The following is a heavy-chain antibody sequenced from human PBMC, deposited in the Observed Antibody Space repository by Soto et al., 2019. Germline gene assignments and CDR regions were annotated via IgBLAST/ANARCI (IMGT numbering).Heavy chain of an antibody. D-gene: IGHD6-19*01. J-gene: IGHJ4*02. Sequence: SETLSLTCAVSGYSISSSNWWGWIRQPPGKGLEWIGYIYYSGTTYYNPSLKSRVTMSVDTSKNQFSLKLTSVTAVDTAVYYCAREGVAGFDYWGQGTLVTVSS. CDR3: AREGVAGFDY. V-gene: IGHV4-28*03. CDR2: IYYSGTT. CDR1: GYSISSSNW.